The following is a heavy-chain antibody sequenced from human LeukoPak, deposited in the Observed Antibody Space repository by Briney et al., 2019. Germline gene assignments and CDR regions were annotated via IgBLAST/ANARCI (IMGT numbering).Heavy chain of an antibody. CDR2: INPNSGGT. Sequence: ASVKVSCKASGYTFTGYYMHWVRQAPGQGLEWMGWINPNSGGTNYAQKFQRRVTMTRDTSISTAYMELSRLRSDDTAVYYCARDSGSSSWYEDNWFDPWGQGTLVTVSS. D-gene: IGHD6-13*01. V-gene: IGHV1-2*02. CDR3: ARDSGSSSWYEDNWFDP. J-gene: IGHJ5*02. CDR1: GYTFTGYY.